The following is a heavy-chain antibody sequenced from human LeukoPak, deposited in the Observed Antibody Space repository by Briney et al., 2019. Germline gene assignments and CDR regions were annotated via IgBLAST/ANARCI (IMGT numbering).Heavy chain of an antibody. CDR1: GYSISSGYY. D-gene: IGHD3-10*01. V-gene: IGHV4-61*01. Sequence: SETLSLTCAVSGYSISSGYYWSWIRQPPGKGLEWIGYIYYSGSTNYNPSLKSRVTISVDTSKNQFSLKLSSVTAADTAVYYCARGSGLLWFGEPHNWFDPWGQGTLVTVSS. CDR3: ARGSGLLWFGEPHNWFDP. J-gene: IGHJ5*02. CDR2: IYYSGST.